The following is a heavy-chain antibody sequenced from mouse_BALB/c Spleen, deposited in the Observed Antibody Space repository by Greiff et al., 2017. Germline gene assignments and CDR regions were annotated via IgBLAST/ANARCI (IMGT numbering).Heavy chain of an antibody. V-gene: IGHV5-12-1*01. Sequence: EVKLQESGGGLVQPGGSLKLSCAASGFAFSSYDMSWVRQTPEKRLEWVAYISSGGGSTYYPDTVKGRFTISRDNAKNNLYLQMSSLKSEDTAMYYCARDSSGYVGFAYWGQGTLVTVSA. CDR3: ARDSSGYVGFAY. J-gene: IGHJ3*01. CDR2: ISSGGGST. CDR1: GFAFSSYD. D-gene: IGHD3-2*01.